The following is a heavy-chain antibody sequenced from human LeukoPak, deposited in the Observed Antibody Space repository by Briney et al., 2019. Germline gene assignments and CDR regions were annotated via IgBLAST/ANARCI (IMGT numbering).Heavy chain of an antibody. V-gene: IGHV4-4*07. Sequence: SETLSLTCTVSGGSISSYYWSWIRQPAGKGLEWIGRIYTSGSTNYNPSLKSRVTMSVDTSKNQFSLKLSSVTAADTAVYYCARTGGSYARDYYYGMDVWGQGTTVTVSS. CDR1: GGSISSYY. J-gene: IGHJ6*02. CDR2: IYTSGST. CDR3: ARTGGSYARDYYYGMDV. D-gene: IGHD1-26*01.